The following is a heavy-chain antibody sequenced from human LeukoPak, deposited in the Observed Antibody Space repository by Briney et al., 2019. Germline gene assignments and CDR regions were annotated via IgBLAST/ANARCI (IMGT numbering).Heavy chain of an antibody. J-gene: IGHJ5*02. D-gene: IGHD3-3*01. CDR2: ISSSSGTI. CDR3: ARDGGGEWSLYRNWFDP. Sequence: GGSLRLSCAASGFTFSSYSMNWVRQAPGKGLEWVSYISSSSGTIYYADSVKGRFTISRDNAKNSLYLQMNSLRAEDTAVYYCARDGGGEWSLYRNWFDPWGQGTLVTVSS. V-gene: IGHV3-48*04. CDR1: GFTFSSYS.